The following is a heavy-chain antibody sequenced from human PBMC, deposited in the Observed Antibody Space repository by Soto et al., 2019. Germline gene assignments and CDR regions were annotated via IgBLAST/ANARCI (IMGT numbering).Heavy chain of an antibody. D-gene: IGHD2-15*01. CDR1: GGTFSSYT. V-gene: IGHV1-69*02. CDR2: IIPILGIA. J-gene: IGHJ4*02. Sequence: QVQLVQSGAEVKKPGSSVKVSCKASGGTFSSYTISWVRQAPGQGLEWMGRIIPILGIANYAQKFQGRVTNTSDKSTSTAYMELSSLSSEDTAVYYCASCGSGGSCYYFDYWGQGTLVTVSS. CDR3: ASCGSGGSCYYFDY.